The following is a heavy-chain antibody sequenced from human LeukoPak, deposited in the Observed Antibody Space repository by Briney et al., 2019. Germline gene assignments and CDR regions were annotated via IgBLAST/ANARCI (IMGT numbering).Heavy chain of an antibody. J-gene: IGHJ4*02. CDR3: AKEIAAAASSTPLDY. D-gene: IGHD6-13*01. V-gene: IGHV3-30*04. CDR2: ISYDGSNK. CDR1: GFTFSSYA. Sequence: GGSLRLSCAASGFTFSSYAMHWVRQAPGKGLEWVAVISYDGSNKYYADSVKGRFTISRDNSKNTLYLQMNSLRAEDTAVYYCAKEIAAAASSTPLDYWGQGTLVTVSS.